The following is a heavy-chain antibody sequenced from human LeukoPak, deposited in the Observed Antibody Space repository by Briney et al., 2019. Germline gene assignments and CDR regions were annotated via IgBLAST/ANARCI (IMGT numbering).Heavy chain of an antibody. V-gene: IGHV4-59*12. CDR3: ARAVGSGSFQTYYYYMDV. D-gene: IGHD3-10*01. J-gene: IGHJ6*03. CDR1: GGSISSYY. CDR2: IYYSGST. Sequence: SETLSLTCTISGGSISSYYWSWIRQPPGKGLEWIGYIYYSGSTNYNPSLKSRVTMSVDTSKNQFSLKLSSVTAADTAVYYCARAVGSGSFQTYYYYMDVWGKGTTVTISS.